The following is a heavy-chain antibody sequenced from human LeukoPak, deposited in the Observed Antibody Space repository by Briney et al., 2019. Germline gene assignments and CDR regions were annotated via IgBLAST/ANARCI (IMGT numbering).Heavy chain of an antibody. V-gene: IGHV5-51*01. CDR3: VRSQDSDYSPFDY. Sequence: GESLKISCQASADTFSNNWIGCGRLMPGRGLEWMGIIYPSDSDTRYSPSFQGQVTISTDKSITAAYLQWNSLKASDTAIYYWVRSQDSDYSPFDYWGQGTLVSVSS. J-gene: IGHJ4*02. D-gene: IGHD4-11*01. CDR1: ADTFSNNW. CDR2: IYPSDSDT.